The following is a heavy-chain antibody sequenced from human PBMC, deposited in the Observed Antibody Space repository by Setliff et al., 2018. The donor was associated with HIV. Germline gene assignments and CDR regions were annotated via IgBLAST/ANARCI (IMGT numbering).Heavy chain of an antibody. J-gene: IGHJ5*02. D-gene: IGHD1-20*01. CDR3: AGCITGTTHWFDP. CDR1: GGSISSTNW. CDR2: IYTSGST. V-gene: IGHV4-4*02. Sequence: SETLSLTCAVSGGSISSTNWWNWVRQPPGKGLEWIGRIYTSGSTNYNPSLKSRVTISVDTSKNQFSLKLSSVTAADTAVYYCAGCITGTTHWFDPWGQGTLVTVSS.